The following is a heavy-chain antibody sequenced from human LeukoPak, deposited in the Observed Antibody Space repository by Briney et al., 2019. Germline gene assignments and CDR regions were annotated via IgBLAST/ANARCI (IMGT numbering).Heavy chain of an antibody. CDR2: ISSDVSYK. V-gene: IGHV3-30*03. J-gene: IGHJ4*02. CDR1: GLTFSSYG. CDR3: VRQYSYDSSGYYPWDY. Sequence: GGSLRLSCAAPGLTFSSYGMHLVHQAPGKGLEWVAVISSDVSYKYYADSVKGRFTISRDNSKNTLYLQMNSLRAEDTAVYYCVRQYSYDSSGYYPWDYWGQGTLVTVSS. D-gene: IGHD3-22*01.